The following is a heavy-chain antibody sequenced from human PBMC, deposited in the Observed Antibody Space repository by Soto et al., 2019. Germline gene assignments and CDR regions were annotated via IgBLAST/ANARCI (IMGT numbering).Heavy chain of an antibody. D-gene: IGHD3-10*01. CDR1: GFTFSNAW. V-gene: IGHV3-15*01. Sequence: GGSLRLSCAASGFTFSNAWMSWVRQAPGKGLEWVGRIKSKTDGGTTDYAAPVKGRFTISRDDSKNTLYLQMNSLKTEDTAVYYCTTEASWVRGVSYFDYWGQGTLVTVSS. CDR2: IKSKTDGGTT. J-gene: IGHJ4*02. CDR3: TTEASWVRGVSYFDY.